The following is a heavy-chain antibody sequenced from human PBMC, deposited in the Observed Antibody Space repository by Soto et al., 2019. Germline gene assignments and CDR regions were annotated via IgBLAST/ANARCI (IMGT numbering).Heavy chain of an antibody. D-gene: IGHD3-16*01. CDR2: INPSGGST. V-gene: IGHV1-46*01. CDR3: ARQGGGPGAFDI. Sequence: GASVKVSCKASRYTFTSYYMHWVRQAPGQGLEWMGIINPSGGSTSYAQKFQGRVTMARDTSTSTVYMELSSLRSEDTAVYYCARQGGGPGAFDIWGQGTMVAVSS. J-gene: IGHJ3*02. CDR1: RYTFTSYY.